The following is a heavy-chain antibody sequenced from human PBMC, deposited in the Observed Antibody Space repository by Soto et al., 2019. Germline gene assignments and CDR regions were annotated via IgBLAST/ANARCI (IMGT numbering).Heavy chain of an antibody. V-gene: IGHV5-51*01. CDR3: ARLEYCSSTSGYNDCYYGMDV. CDR2: IYPGDSDT. Sequence: GESLKISCKGSGYSFTSYWIGWVRQMPGKGLEWMGIIYPGDSDTRYSPSFQGQVTISADKSISTAYLQWSSLKASDTAMYYCARLEYCSSTSGYNDCYYGMDVWGQGTTVTVSS. CDR1: GYSFTSYW. J-gene: IGHJ6*02. D-gene: IGHD2-2*02.